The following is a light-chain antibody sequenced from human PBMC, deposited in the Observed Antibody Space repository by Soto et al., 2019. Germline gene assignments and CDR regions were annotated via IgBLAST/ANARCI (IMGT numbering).Light chain of an antibody. CDR2: EGT. J-gene: IGLJ1*01. Sequence: QSVLTQPASVSGSPGQSITISCTGTNSDVGTHNLVSWYQQHPDKAPKLIIYEGTKRPSGVSNRFSGSKSGNTASLTISGLQAEDEADYYCCSYALLFGTGTKV. CDR1: NSDVGTHNL. V-gene: IGLV2-23*01. CDR3: CSYALL.